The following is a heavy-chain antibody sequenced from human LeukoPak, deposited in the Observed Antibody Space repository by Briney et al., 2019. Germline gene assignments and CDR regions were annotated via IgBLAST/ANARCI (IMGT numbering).Heavy chain of an antibody. J-gene: IGHJ4*02. CDR3: AKQAYCCGDCRSLDY. V-gene: IGHV3-23*01. Sequence: GGSLRLSCAASGFTFSSYGMSWVSQAPGKGMEWVSAIGGSGGSTYYADSVKGRFTIPRDNSKNTMYLQVYSLRAEDTAVYYCAKQAYCCGDCRSLDYWGQGTLVTVSP. CDR2: IGGSGGST. D-gene: IGHD2-21*02. CDR1: GFTFSSYG.